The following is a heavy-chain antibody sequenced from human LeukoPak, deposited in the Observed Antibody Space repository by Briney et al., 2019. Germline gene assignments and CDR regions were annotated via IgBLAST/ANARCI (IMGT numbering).Heavy chain of an antibody. CDR2: ISGSGGST. CDR1: RFTFSSYA. V-gene: IGHV3-23*01. J-gene: IGHJ4*02. D-gene: IGHD3-16*01. CDR3: ARLSGGVTNYFDY. Sequence: PGGSLRLSCAASRFTFSSYAMSWVRQAPGKGLEWVSTISGSGGSTYYADSVKGRFTISRDNSKNTLYLQMNSLRAEDTAVYYCARLSGGVTNYFDYWGQGTLVTVSS.